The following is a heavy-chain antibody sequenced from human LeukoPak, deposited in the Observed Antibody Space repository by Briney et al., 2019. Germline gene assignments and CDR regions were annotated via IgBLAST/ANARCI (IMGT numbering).Heavy chain of an antibody. CDR1: GFTFSSYV. D-gene: IGHD6-25*01. V-gene: IGHV3-23*01. CDR3: ARGVRRRPDAFDI. J-gene: IGHJ3*02. Sequence: GGSLRLSCAASGFTFSSYVMSWVRQAPGKGLEWVSTISGSGGSTYYADSVKGRFTISRDNSKNTLYLQMNSLRAEDTAVYYCARGVRRRPDAFDIWGQGTMVTVSS. CDR2: ISGSGGST.